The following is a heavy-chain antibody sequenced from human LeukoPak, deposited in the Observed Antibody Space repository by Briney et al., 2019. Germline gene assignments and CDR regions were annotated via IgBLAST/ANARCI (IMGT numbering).Heavy chain of an antibody. CDR3: ARDPGVVVPAYFYYYYMDV. Sequence: GGSLRLSCAATGFSFSSYSMNWVRLAPGKGLEWASSISSSGSDMYYADSVRGRFIISRDNARNSLLLQMNSLRAEDTAVYFCARDPGVVVPAYFYYYYMDVWGKGTTVTVSS. CDR1: GFSFSSYS. J-gene: IGHJ6*03. D-gene: IGHD2-2*01. CDR2: ISSSGSDM. V-gene: IGHV3-21*01.